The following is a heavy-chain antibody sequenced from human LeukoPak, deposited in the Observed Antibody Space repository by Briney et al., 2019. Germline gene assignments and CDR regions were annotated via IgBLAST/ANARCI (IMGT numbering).Heavy chain of an antibody. V-gene: IGHV1-69*01. D-gene: IGHD1-1*01. J-gene: IGHJ1*01. CDR2: IIPIFDTP. Sequence: GASVKVSCKASGGTFSNYAISWVRQAPGQGLEWMGGIIPIFDTPNFAQKFQGRVTITADESTSTAYMELSSLRSDDTAVYYCVREAGTNWIFGEYFPFWGQGTLVTVPS. CDR3: VREAGTNWIFGEYFPF. CDR1: GGTFSNYA.